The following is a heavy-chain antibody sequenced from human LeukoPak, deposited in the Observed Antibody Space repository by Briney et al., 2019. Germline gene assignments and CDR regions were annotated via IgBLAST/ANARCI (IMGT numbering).Heavy chain of an antibody. V-gene: IGHV3-11*01. CDR2: ISISATVT. CDR1: GFTFNDYY. Sequence: GGPLRLSYAASGFTFNDYYMSWIRQAPGKGLEWVAYISISATVTKYADSVTGRFTISRDNAKNSVYLQMDSLRAEDTAVYYCVREASSLRPFFYIDVWGEGTTVTVSS. J-gene: IGHJ6*03. CDR3: VREASSLRPFFYIDV. D-gene: IGHD5/OR15-5a*01.